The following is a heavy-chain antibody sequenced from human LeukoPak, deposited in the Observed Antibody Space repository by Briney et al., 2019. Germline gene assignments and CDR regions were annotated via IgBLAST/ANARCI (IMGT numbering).Heavy chain of an antibody. CDR2: ISYDGSNK. Sequence: PGGSLRLSCAASGFTFSSYAMHRVRQAPGKGLEWVAVISYDGSNKYYADSVKGRFTISRDNSKNTLYLQMNSLRAEDTAVYYCAREYYYDSSSLAYWGQGTLVTVSS. J-gene: IGHJ4*02. CDR1: GFTFSSYA. D-gene: IGHD3-22*01. CDR3: AREYYYDSSSLAY. V-gene: IGHV3-30-3*01.